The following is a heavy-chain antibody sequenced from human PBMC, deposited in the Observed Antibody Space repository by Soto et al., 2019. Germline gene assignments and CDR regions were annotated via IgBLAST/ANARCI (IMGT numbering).Heavy chain of an antibody. Sequence: SSYSMNCVQKTPEKGLELFSYISSSSSTIYYADSVKGRFTISRDNAKNSLYLQMNSLRDEHTAVYSCARDAGYSGCYNWLVSGGQLTRVTV. J-gene: IGHJ5*02. D-gene: IGHD6-19*01. CDR3: ARDAGYSGCYNWLVS. CDR2: ISSSSSTI. CDR1: SSYS. V-gene: IGHV3-48*02.